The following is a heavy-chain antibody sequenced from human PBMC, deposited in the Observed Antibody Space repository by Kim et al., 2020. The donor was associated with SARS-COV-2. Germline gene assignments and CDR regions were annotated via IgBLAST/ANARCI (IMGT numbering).Heavy chain of an antibody. CDR1: GGSFSGYY. CDR3: ARLVGQLRYFDWSPPNWFDP. Sequence: SETLSLTCAVYGGSFSGYYWSWIRQPPGKGLEWIGEINHSGSTNYNPSLKSRVTISVDTSKNQFSLKLSSVTAADTAVYYCARLVGQLRYFDWSPPNWFDPWGQGTLVTVSS. D-gene: IGHD3-9*01. CDR2: INHSGST. J-gene: IGHJ5*02. V-gene: IGHV4-34*01.